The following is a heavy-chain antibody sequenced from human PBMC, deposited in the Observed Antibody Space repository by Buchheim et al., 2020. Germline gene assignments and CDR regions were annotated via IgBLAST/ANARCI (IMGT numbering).Heavy chain of an antibody. CDR3: AKLGDGAGSYIDS. Sequence: EVQLLESGGGWEQSGGSLRLSCSASGFSFITYAMTWVRQAPGKGLEWVPHIIGSGGATYYADSVKGRFTISRDNSRNALYLQMDSLEAEDTAIYYCAKLGDGAGSYIDSWGQGTL. J-gene: IGHJ4*02. D-gene: IGHD3-10*01. V-gene: IGHV3-23*01. CDR1: GFSFITYA. CDR2: IIGSGGAT.